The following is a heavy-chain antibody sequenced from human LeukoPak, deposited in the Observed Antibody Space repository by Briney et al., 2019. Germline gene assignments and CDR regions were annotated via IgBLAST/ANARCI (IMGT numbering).Heavy chain of an antibody. CDR1: GGTFSSCA. CDR2: IIPIFGTA. D-gene: IGHD1-26*01. V-gene: IGHV1-69*05. J-gene: IGHJ4*02. CDR3: ARAPVVSYGLYYFDY. Sequence: SVKVSCKASGGTFSSCAISWVRQAPGQGLEWMGGIIPIFGTANYAQKFQGRVTITTDESTSTAYMELSSLRSEDTAVYYCARAPVVSYGLYYFDYWGQGTLVTVSS.